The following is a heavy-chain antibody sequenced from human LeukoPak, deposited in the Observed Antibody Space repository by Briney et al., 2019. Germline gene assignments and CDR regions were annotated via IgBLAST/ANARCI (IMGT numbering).Heavy chain of an antibody. J-gene: IGHJ4*02. Sequence: PGGSLRLSCAASGFTFSSYSMNWVRQAPGKGLEWVSSISSSSSYIYYADSVKGRFTISRDNAKNSLYLQMNSLRAEDTAVYYCATDERYCSSTSCYGVWTFDYWGQGTLVTVSS. CDR1: GFTFSSYS. V-gene: IGHV3-21*01. CDR2: ISSSSSYI. CDR3: ATDERYCSSTSCYGVWTFDY. D-gene: IGHD2-2*01.